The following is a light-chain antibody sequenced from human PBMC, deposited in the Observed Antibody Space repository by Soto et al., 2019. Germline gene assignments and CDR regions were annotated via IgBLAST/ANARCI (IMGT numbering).Light chain of an antibody. J-gene: IGKJ2*01. Sequence: DIRMTQSPSSLSASVGDRVIITCRASQSTSRYLNWYQQKPGKAPKVLIYAASTLQTGVPSRFSGSGSGTEFALTISSLQYEDFATYYCQQSYTIPYTFGQGTKLEIK. V-gene: IGKV1-39*01. CDR1: QSTSRY. CDR3: QQSYTIPYT. CDR2: AAS.